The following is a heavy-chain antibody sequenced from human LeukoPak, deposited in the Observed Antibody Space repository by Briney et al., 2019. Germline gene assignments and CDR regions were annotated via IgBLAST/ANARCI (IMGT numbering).Heavy chain of an antibody. J-gene: IGHJ5*02. V-gene: IGHV1-18*01. CDR3: ARDVYYDSSGYRNWFDP. Sequence: ASVKVSCKASGYTFTSYGISWVRQAPGQRLEWMGWISAYNGNTNYAQKLQGRVTMTTDTSTSTAYMELRSLRSDDTAVYYCARDVYYDSSGYRNWFDPWGQGTLVTVSS. CDR1: GYTFTSYG. D-gene: IGHD3-22*01. CDR2: ISAYNGNT.